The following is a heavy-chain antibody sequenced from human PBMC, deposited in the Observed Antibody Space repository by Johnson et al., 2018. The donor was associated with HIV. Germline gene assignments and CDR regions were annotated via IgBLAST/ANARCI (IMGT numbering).Heavy chain of an antibody. Sequence: EVQLVESGGDLVQPGGSLRLSCAASGFTVSGNYMSWVRQAPGKGLEWVSVIYSGGSTQYADFVKGRFSISRDTSKTTVYLQMNSLRVEETALYYCASVRRGALDIWGQGTMVTVSS. CDR1: GFTVSGNY. CDR2: IYSGGST. J-gene: IGHJ3*02. D-gene: IGHD3-10*02. CDR3: ASVRRGALDI. V-gene: IGHV3-66*01.